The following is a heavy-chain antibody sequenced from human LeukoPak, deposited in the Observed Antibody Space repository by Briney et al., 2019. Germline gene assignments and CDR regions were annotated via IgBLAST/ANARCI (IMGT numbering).Heavy chain of an antibody. D-gene: IGHD3-10*01. V-gene: IGHV3-30*02. Sequence: GGSLRLSCAASGFTFSSYGMRWVRQAPGKGLEWVAFIPYDGTNKYYADSVKGRFTISRDNSKNTLYLQMNSLRAEDAAVYYCAKRCCPFAYGSGSYYYYIDVWGKGTTVTVSS. J-gene: IGHJ6*03. CDR2: IPYDGTNK. CDR1: GFTFSSYG. CDR3: AKRCCPFAYGSGSYYYYIDV.